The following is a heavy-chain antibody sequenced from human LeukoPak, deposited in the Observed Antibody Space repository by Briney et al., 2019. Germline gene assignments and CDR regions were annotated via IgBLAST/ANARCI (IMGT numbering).Heavy chain of an antibody. Sequence: ASVKVSCKASGYTFTSYGISWVQQAPGQGLEWMGWISAYNGNTNYAQKLQGRVTMTTDTSTSTAYMELRSLRSDDTAVYYCARAPSQHYDFWSGYYFDYWGQGTLVTVSS. CDR3: ARAPSQHYDFWSGYYFDY. D-gene: IGHD3-3*01. CDR2: ISAYNGNT. J-gene: IGHJ4*02. V-gene: IGHV1-18*01. CDR1: GYTFTSYG.